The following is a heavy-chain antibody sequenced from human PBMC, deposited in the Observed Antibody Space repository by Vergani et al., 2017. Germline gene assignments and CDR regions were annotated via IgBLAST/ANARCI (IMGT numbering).Heavy chain of an antibody. CDR2: IYHSGST. J-gene: IGHJ4*02. CDR3: ARDTAMVKGLDY. D-gene: IGHD5-18*01. V-gene: IGHV4-38-2*01. CDR1: GYSISSGYY. Sequence: QVQLQESGPGLVKPSETLSLTCAVSGYSISSGYYWGWIRQPPGKRLEWIGSIYHSGSTYYNPSLKSRVTISVDTSKNQFSLKLSSVTAADTAVYYCARDTAMVKGLDYWGQGTRVTVSS.